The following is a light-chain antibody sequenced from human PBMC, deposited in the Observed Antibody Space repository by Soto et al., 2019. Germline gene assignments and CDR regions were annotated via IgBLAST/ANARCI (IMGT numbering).Light chain of an antibody. J-gene: IGKJ5*01. CDR1: QSVTDNY. CDR3: QQSYSTSPIT. V-gene: IGKV3-20*01. Sequence: IVLTQSPGTLSSSPGGRSTLSSMASQSVTDNYLAWYQHKPGQAPRLLIYGASARATGIPARFSGSGSGTEFTLTISSLQPEDFATYYCQQSYSTSPITFGQGTRLEIK. CDR2: GAS.